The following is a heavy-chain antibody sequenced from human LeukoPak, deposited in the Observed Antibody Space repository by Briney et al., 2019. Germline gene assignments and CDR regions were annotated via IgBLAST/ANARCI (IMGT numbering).Heavy chain of an antibody. V-gene: IGHV3-66*01. CDR3: ARDPQVTAIHDAFDI. Sequence: GGSLRLSCAASGFTVRSNYMSWVRQAPGKGLEWVSVIYSGGSTYYADSVKGSFTISRDISKNTLYLQMNSLRAEDTAVYYCARDPQVTAIHDAFDIWGQGTMVTVSS. J-gene: IGHJ3*02. CDR2: IYSGGST. CDR1: GFTVRSNY. D-gene: IGHD2-21*02.